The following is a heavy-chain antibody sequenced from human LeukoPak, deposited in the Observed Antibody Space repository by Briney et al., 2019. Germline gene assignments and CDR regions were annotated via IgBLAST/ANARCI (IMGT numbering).Heavy chain of an antibody. V-gene: IGHV1-18*01. J-gene: IGHJ4*02. CDR1: GYTFTSYG. CDR3: ARDLLPAYYYDSSGKTPDY. Sequence: ASVKVSCKASGYTFTSYGISWVRQAPGQGLEWMGWISAYNGNTNYAQKLQGRVTMTTDTSTSTAYMELRSLRSDDTAVYYCARDLLPAYYYDSSGKTPDYWGQGTLVTVSS. CDR2: ISAYNGNT. D-gene: IGHD3-22*01.